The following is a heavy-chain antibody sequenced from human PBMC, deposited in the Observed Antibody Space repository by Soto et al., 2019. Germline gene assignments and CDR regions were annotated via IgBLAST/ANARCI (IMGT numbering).Heavy chain of an antibody. CDR3: ARDQIRDIVVVPTTILDAFDI. CDR1: GYTFTSYG. CDR2: ISAYNGNT. V-gene: IGHV1-18*01. D-gene: IGHD2-2*01. Sequence: GASVKVSCKASGYTFTSYGISWVRQAPGQGLEWMGWISAYNGNTNYAQKLQGRVTMTRDASTNTAYMEVKSLISDDTAVYYCARDQIRDIVVVPTTILDAFDIWGQGTTVTVSS. J-gene: IGHJ3*02.